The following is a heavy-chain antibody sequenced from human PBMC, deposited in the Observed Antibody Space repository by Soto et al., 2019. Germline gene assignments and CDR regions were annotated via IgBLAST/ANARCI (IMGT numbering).Heavy chain of an antibody. V-gene: IGHV4-31*03. Sequence: SETLSLTCTVSGSSINSGGYYWSWIRQLPGKGLEWIGYIYDSENTQYNPSLKSRVTISVDTSKSQFSLELTSVTAADTAVYYCARGGGVVTKSANFQRWGQGTPVTVSS. CDR2: IYDSENT. D-gene: IGHD3-16*01. CDR3: ARGGGVVTKSANFQR. J-gene: IGHJ1*01. CDR1: GSSINSGGYY.